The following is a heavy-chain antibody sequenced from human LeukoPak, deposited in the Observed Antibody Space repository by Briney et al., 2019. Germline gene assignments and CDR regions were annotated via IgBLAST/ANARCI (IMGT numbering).Heavy chain of an antibody. V-gene: IGHV5-51*01. CDR2: IYPGDSDT. CDR1: GYSFTSYW. Sequence: GESLKISCKGSGYSFTSYWIGWVRQMPGKGLEWMGIIYPGDSDTRYSPSFQGQVTISADKSISTAYLQWSSLKASDSAMYYCARSGYCSGGSCYGMDVWGRGTTVTVSS. CDR3: ARSGYCSGGSCYGMDV. D-gene: IGHD2-15*01. J-gene: IGHJ6*02.